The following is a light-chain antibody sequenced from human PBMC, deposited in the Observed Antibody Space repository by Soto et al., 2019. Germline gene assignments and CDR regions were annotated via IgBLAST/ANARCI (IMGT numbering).Light chain of an antibody. CDR2: EVS. Sequence: QSALTQPPSVSGSPGQSVTISCTGTSSDVGSYNRVSWYQQPPGTAPKLMIYEVSHRPSGVPDRFSGSKSGNTASLTISGLQAEDEADYYCSLYTSSSTVVFGGGTKVTVL. V-gene: IGLV2-18*01. CDR3: SLYTSSSTVV. J-gene: IGLJ2*01. CDR1: SSDVGSYNR.